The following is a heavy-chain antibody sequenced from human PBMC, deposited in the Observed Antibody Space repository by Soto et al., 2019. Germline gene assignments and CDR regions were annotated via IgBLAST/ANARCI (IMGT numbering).Heavy chain of an antibody. Sequence: PSETLSLTCTVSGGSISSGGYYWSWIRQHPGKGLEWIGYIYYSGSTYYNPSLKSRVTISVDTSKNQFSLKLSSVTAADTAVYYCAREYCSSTSCYDDYWGQGTLVTVSS. D-gene: IGHD2-2*01. CDR1: GGSISSGGYY. V-gene: IGHV4-31*03. CDR2: IYYSGST. J-gene: IGHJ4*02. CDR3: AREYCSSTSCYDDY.